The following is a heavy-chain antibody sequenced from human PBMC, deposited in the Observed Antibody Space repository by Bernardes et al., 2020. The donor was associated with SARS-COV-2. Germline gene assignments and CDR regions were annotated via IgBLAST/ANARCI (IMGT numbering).Heavy chain of an antibody. D-gene: IGHD6-13*01. CDR3: ARLARIHSRWSNQYYGMDV. CDR1: GFTFSSYW. Sequence: GGSLRLSCAASGFTFSSYWMHWVRQAPGKGLVWVSRINSDGSSISYADSVKGRLTISRDNAKNTLYLHMNSLRAEDTAVYYCARLARIHSRWSNQYYGMDVWGQGTTVNVSS. V-gene: IGHV3-74*01. J-gene: IGHJ6*02. CDR2: INSDGSSI.